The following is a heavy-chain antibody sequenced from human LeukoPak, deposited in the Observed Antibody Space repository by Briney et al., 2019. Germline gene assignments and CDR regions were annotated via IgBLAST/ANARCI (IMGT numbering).Heavy chain of an antibody. CDR1: GYTFTGYY. Sequence: ASVKVSCKASGYTFTGYYMHWVRQAPGQGLEWMGWINPNSGGTNYAQKFQGRVTMTRDTSISTAYMELSRLRSDDTAVYYCAREWKNTAMVFDYWGQGTLVTLSS. J-gene: IGHJ4*02. CDR2: INPNSGGT. D-gene: IGHD5-18*01. CDR3: AREWKNTAMVFDY. V-gene: IGHV1-2*02.